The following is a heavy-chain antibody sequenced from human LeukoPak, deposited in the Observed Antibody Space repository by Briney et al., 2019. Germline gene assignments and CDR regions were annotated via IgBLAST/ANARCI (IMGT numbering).Heavy chain of an antibody. Sequence: ASVTDACRASGYTFTGYYIHWVRQAPGQGLEWMGCINPNSGGTSYARKFQGRVTMTRDTSISTAYMELSRLRSDDTAIYYFATSSSSGSWGQGTLVTVSS. CDR3: ATSSSSGS. CDR2: INPNSGGT. D-gene: IGHD6-6*01. CDR1: GYTFTGYY. V-gene: IGHV1-2*02. J-gene: IGHJ5*02.